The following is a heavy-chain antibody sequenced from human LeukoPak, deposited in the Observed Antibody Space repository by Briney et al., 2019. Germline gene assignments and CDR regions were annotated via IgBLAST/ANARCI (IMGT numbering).Heavy chain of an antibody. V-gene: IGHV3-23*01. Sequence: GGSLRLSCAASGLSFRRYAMNWVRQAPGRGLEWVAVISGPGPSTVYADSVKGRFTISRDNSKNTLFLQLDSLRVEDTAIYYCAKEEMPHAFDLWGQGTMVTVSS. CDR3: AKEEMPHAFDL. CDR1: GLSFRRYA. D-gene: IGHD5-24*01. J-gene: IGHJ3*01. CDR2: ISGPGPST.